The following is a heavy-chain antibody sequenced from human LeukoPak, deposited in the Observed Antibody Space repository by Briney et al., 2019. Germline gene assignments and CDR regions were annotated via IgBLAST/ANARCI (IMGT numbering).Heavy chain of an antibody. J-gene: IGHJ4*02. CDR1: GYTFTSYD. CDR3: ARVTASDTAMAI. D-gene: IGHD5-18*01. CDR2: MNPNSGNT. Sequence: ASVKVSCKASGYTFTSYDINWVRQATGQGLEWMGWMNPNSGNTGYAQKFQGRVTMTRNTSISTAYMELSSLRSEDTAVYYCARVTASDTAMAIWGQGTLVTVSS. V-gene: IGHV1-8*01.